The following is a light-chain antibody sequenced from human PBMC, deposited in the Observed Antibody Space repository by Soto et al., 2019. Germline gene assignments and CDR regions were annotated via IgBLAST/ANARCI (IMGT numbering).Light chain of an antibody. CDR1: SSDVGGYNY. CDR3: SSYTISSTLRV. V-gene: IGLV2-14*01. J-gene: IGLJ2*01. CDR2: DVS. Sequence: QSALTQPASVSGSPGQSITISCTGTSSDVGGYNYVSWYQQHPGKAPKLMIYDVSNRPSGVSNRFYGSKSGNTASLTISGLQAEDEADYYCSSYTISSTLRVFGGGTKLTVL.